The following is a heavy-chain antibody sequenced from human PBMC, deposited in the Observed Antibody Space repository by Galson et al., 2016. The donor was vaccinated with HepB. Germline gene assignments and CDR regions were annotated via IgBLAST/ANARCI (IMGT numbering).Heavy chain of an antibody. CDR3: ARLWGLAPPTWFDP. V-gene: IGHV3-7*03. Sequence: SLRLSCAASGFTFSSYFMSWVRQAPGKGLEWVAYINHYGDEQYYVDSVKGRFTISRDNAKNSLYLQMNSLRAEDTAAYYCARLWGLAPPTWFDPWGQGTLVTVSS. CDR2: INHYGDEQ. J-gene: IGHJ5*02. CDR1: GFTFSSYF. D-gene: IGHD3-16*01.